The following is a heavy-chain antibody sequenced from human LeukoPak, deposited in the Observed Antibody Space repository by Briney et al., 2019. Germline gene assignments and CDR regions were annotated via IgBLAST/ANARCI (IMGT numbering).Heavy chain of an antibody. CDR1: GGSISGWY. CDR2: IYGSGYT. J-gene: IGHJ4*02. CDR3: ARETSLAGFASGLGFNY. Sequence: SETLSLTCTVSGGSISGWYWSWIRQPPGKGLEWIGNIYGSGYTDYNPSLKSRVTMSIDTSKNHFSLKLTSVTAADTATYYCARETSLAGFASGLGFNYWGQGILVSVSS. D-gene: IGHD6-19*01. V-gene: IGHV4-59*01.